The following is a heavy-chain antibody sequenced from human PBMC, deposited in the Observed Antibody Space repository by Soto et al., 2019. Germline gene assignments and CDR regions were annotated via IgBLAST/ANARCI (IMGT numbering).Heavy chain of an antibody. CDR1: GYTFTSYC. CDR3: AREAPEYYDSSGPNWFDP. D-gene: IGHD3-22*01. J-gene: IGHJ5*02. Sequence: GDSVKVSCKASGYTFTSYCISWVRQAPGQGLEWMGGIIPIFGTANYAQKFQGRVTITADESTSTAYMELSSLRSEDTAVYYCAREAPEYYDSSGPNWFDPWGQGTLVTVSS. V-gene: IGHV1-69*13. CDR2: IIPIFGTA.